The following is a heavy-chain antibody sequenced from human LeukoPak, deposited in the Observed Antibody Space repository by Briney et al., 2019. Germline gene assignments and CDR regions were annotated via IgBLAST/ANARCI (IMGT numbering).Heavy chain of an antibody. J-gene: IGHJ6*03. D-gene: IGHD2-21*02. CDR2: IIPIFGTA. Sequence: SVKASCKASGGTFSSYAISWVRQAPGQGLEWMGGIIPIFGTANYAQKFQGRVTITTDESTSTAYMELSSLRSEDTAVYYCARDRQAYCGGDCYSLGGSMDVWGKGTTVTVSS. V-gene: IGHV1-69*05. CDR1: GGTFSSYA. CDR3: ARDRQAYCGGDCYSLGGSMDV.